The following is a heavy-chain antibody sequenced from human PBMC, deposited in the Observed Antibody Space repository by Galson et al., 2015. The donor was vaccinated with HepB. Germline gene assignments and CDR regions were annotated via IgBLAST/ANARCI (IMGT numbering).Heavy chain of an antibody. CDR3: ARDHGDYGEAFDI. CDR1: GGSISSYY. V-gene: IGHV4-59*01. Sequence: ETLSLTCTVSGGSISSYYWSWIRQPPGKGLEWIGYIYYSGSTNYNPSLKSRVTISVDTSKNQFSLKLSSVTAADTAVYYCARDHGDYGEAFDIWGQGTMVTVSS. CDR2: IYYSGST. D-gene: IGHD4-17*01. J-gene: IGHJ3*02.